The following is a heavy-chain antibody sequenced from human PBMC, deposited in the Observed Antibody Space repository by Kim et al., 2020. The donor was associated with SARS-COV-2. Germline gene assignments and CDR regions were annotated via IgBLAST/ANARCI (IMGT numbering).Heavy chain of an antibody. J-gene: IGHJ3*02. D-gene: IGHD3-22*01. V-gene: IGHV4-59*08. CDR3: ARLPPQMIAFDI. Sequence: SETLSLTCTVSGGSISSYYWSWIRKPPGKGLEWIGYIYYSGSTNYNPSLKSRVTISVDTSKNQFSLTLSSVTAADTDVYYCARLPPQMIAFDIWGQGTMVTVSS. CDR1: GGSISSYY. CDR2: IYYSGST.